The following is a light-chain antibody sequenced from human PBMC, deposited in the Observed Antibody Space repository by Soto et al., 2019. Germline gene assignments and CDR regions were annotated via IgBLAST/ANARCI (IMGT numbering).Light chain of an antibody. CDR2: GAS. V-gene: IGKV3-15*01. Sequence: EIVMTQSPATLSVSPGERATLSCRANQSVSSNLAWYQQKPGQAPRLLIYGASTRATGIPARFSGSGSGTEFPLTISSLQSEDFAVYYCQQYNNWPPKYTFGQGTKLEIK. CDR3: QQYNNWPPKYT. J-gene: IGKJ2*01. CDR1: QSVSSN.